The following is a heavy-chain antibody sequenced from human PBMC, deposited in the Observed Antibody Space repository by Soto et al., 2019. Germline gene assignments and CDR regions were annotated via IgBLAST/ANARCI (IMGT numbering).Heavy chain of an antibody. D-gene: IGHD5-12*01. CDR3: ARGKQWRRHDAFDI. CDR2: IYYSGST. V-gene: IGHV4-31*03. Sequence: SETLSLTCTVSGGSISSGGYYWSWIRQHPGKGLEWIGYIYYSGSTYYNPSLKSRVTISVDTSKNQFSLKLSSVTAADTAVYYCARGKQWRRHDAFDIWGQGTMVTVSS. J-gene: IGHJ3*02. CDR1: GGSISSGGYY.